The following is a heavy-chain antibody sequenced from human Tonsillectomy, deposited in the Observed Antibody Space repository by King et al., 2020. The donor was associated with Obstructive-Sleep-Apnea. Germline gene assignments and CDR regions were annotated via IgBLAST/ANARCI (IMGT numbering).Heavy chain of an antibody. CDR3: VRDMELGISVAV. D-gene: IGHD6-19*01. CDR1: GFTVSHNY. CDR2: IYSNGST. J-gene: IGHJ4*02. Sequence: DVQLVESGGGSVQPGGSLRLSCAASGFTVSHNYMSWVRQAPGKGLEWVSVIYSNGSTYYADSVKGRFTISRDNSKNTLYLQLNTLRAEDTAVYYCVRDMELGISVAVWGQGTLVTVSS. V-gene: IGHV3-66*01.